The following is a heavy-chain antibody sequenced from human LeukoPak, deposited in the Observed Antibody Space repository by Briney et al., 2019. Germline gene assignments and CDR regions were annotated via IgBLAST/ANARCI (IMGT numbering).Heavy chain of an antibody. CDR3: ARDGRNYYDKSGYYSALAY. Sequence: PGRSLRLSCAASGFTFSSYWMHWVRQAPGKGVEWVSRVRGDGGTTSYADSVRGRFTISRDNANNMLYLQMNSLSAEDTALYYCARDGRNYYDKSGYYSALAYWGQGTLVTVSS. CDR1: GFTFSSYW. J-gene: IGHJ4*02. D-gene: IGHD3-22*01. V-gene: IGHV3-74*01. CDR2: VRGDGGTT.